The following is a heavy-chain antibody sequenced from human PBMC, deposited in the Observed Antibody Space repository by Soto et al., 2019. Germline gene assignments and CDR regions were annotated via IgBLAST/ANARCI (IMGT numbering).Heavy chain of an antibody. CDR3: ARHESYSSGWYQGNWFDP. CDR1: GGSISNSSYY. V-gene: IGHV4-39*01. CDR2: IYYSGST. D-gene: IGHD6-19*01. J-gene: IGHJ5*02. Sequence: SETLSLTCTVSGGSISNSSYYWGWIRQPPGKGLEWIGSIYYSGSTYYNPSLKSRVTISVDTSKNQFSLKLSSVTAADTAVYYCARHESYSSGWYQGNWFDPWGQGTLVTVSS.